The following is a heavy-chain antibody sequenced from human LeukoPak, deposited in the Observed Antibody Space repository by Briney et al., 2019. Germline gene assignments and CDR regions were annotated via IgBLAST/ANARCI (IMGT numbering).Heavy chain of an antibody. V-gene: IGHV4-61*08. D-gene: IGHD3-22*01. CDR1: GGSISSGGHF. J-gene: IGHJ4*02. CDR3: ARENYDSSYFDY. Sequence: SETLSLTCNVSGGSISSGGHFWSWIRQPPGKGLEWIGYIYYSGSTNYNPSLKSRATISVDTSKNQFSLKLSSVTAADTAVYYCARENYDSSYFDYWGQGTLVTVSS. CDR2: IYYSGST.